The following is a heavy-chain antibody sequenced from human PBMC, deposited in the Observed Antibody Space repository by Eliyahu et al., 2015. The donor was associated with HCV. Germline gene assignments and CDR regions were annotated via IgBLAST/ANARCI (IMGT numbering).Heavy chain of an antibody. D-gene: IGHD6-13*01. CDR3: ARGRMTAALHDAWFDP. CDR2: IASTGNT. Sequence: EVQLVESGGGLVXPGGSLXLSCAASGFHFGAYDMHWVRQVTGKDAEWVSAIASTGNTFYRGSVKGRFTISRDNAENSLSLQMTGLRAEDTAVYYCARGRMTAALHDAWFDPWGQGTLVTVSP. V-gene: IGHV3-13*01. CDR1: GFHFGAYD. J-gene: IGHJ5*02.